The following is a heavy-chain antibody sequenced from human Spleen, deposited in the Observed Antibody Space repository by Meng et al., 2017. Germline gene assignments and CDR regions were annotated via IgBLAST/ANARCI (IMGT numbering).Heavy chain of an antibody. Sequence: GESLKISCAASGLTFINYWMSWVRQAPGKGLEWVANIKQDGSEKYFVDSVKGRFTISRDNAKNSLYLQMNSLRAEDTAVYDCASGIAAARWVGYWGQGTLVTVSS. V-gene: IGHV3-7*01. J-gene: IGHJ4*02. CDR2: IKQDGSEK. CDR3: ASGIAAARWVGY. CDR1: GLTFINYW. D-gene: IGHD6-13*01.